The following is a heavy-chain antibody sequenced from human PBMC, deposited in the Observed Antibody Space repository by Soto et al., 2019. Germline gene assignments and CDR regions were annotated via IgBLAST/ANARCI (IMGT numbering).Heavy chain of an antibody. CDR2: IYYSGSA. CDR3: ARNIGWYVTDY. Sequence: SETLSLICTVSGGSITSDYWSWIRQPPGKGLEWIGYIYYSGSANYNPSLKGRVPISLDTSKKQFSLKMTSVTAADTAVYYCARNIGWYVTDYWGQGTLVTVSS. V-gene: IGHV4-59*08. CDR1: GGSITSDY. D-gene: IGHD6-19*01. J-gene: IGHJ4*02.